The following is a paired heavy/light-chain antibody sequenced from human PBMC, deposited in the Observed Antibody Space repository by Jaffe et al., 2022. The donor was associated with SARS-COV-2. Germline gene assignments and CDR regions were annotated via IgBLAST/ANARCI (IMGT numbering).Heavy chain of an antibody. D-gene: IGHD3-16*02. V-gene: IGHV2-5*01. J-gene: IGHJ5*02. CDR2: IYWNDDK. CDR1: GFSLSTSGVG. Sequence: QITLKESGPTLVKPTQTLTLTCTFSGFSLSTSGVGVGWIRQPPGKALEWLALIYWNDDKRYSPSLKSRLTITKDTSKNQVVLTMTNMDPVDTATYYCAHSYYDYVWGSYRVGGWFDPWGQGTLVTVSS. CDR3: AHSYYDYVWGSYRVGGWFDP.
Light chain of an antibody. V-gene: IGKV1-9*01. CDR1: QGISSY. CDR2: AAS. CDR3: QQLNSYLPLFT. J-gene: IGKJ3*01. Sequence: DIQLTQSPSFLSASVGDRVTITCRASQGISSYLAWYQQKPGKAPKLLIYAASTLQSGVPSRFSGSGSGTEFTLTISSLQPEDFATYYCQQLNSYLPLFTFGPGTKVDIK.